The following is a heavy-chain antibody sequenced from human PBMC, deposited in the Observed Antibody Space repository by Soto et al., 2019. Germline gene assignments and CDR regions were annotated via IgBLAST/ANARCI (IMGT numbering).Heavy chain of an antibody. CDR1: GFTFDDYA. D-gene: IGHD6-19*01. CDR3: VHSGGWY. CDR2: ISWNSGSI. J-gene: IGHJ4*02. Sequence: EVQLVESGGGLVQPGRSLRLSCAASGFTFDDYAMHWVRQAPGKGLEWVSGISWNSGSIGYADSVKGRFTISRDNAKNSLYLQMNSLRAEDTALYYCVHSGGWYWGQGTLVTVSS. V-gene: IGHV3-9*01.